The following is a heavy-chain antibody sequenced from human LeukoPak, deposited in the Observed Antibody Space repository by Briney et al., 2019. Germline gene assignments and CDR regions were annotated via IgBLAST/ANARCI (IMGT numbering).Heavy chain of an antibody. CDR3: AKHDYGDLIDF. CDR1: GFTFSSYA. CDR2: ISGSGDST. Sequence: LTGGSLRLSCATSGFTFSSYAMSWVRQAPGKGLEWVSVISGSGDSTYYADSMKGRFTISRDNSKNTLYLQMNSLRAEDTAVYYCAKHDYGDLIDFWGQGTLVTVSS. D-gene: IGHD4-17*01. V-gene: IGHV3-23*01. J-gene: IGHJ4*02.